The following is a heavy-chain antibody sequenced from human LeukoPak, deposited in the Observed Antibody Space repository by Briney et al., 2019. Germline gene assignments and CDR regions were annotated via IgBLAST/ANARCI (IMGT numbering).Heavy chain of an antibody. CDR3: ARGRGTTMVRGVITNYFDL. J-gene: IGHJ2*01. Sequence: ASVKDSCQASGYTLTDHYIHWVRQAPGQGLEWMGWIDSNSGGTNYAQKFLGSVTMPGDTSINTAFMELSRLRSDDTAIYYCARGRGTTMVRGVITNYFDLWGRGSLVTVSS. CDR2: IDSNSGGT. CDR1: GYTLTDHY. D-gene: IGHD3-10*01. V-gene: IGHV1-2*02.